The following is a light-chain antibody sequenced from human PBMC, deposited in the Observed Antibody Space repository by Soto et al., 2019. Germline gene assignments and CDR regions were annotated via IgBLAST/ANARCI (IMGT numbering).Light chain of an antibody. J-gene: IGKJ4*01. CDR2: AAS. V-gene: IGKV1-12*01. CDR3: QQSNSFPLT. CDR1: QGLSSR. Sequence: DIQMTQSPSSVSASVGDRVTITCRASQGLSSRLAWYQQKPGKAPNLLIYAASSLQSGVPSRFSGIGSETDFTLTIGSLQPEDFATYYCQQSNSFPLTFGGGTKVEIK.